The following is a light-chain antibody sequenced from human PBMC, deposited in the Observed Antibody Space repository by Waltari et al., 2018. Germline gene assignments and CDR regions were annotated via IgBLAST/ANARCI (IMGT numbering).Light chain of an antibody. CDR1: QGISDY. V-gene: IGKV1-16*01. J-gene: IGKJ2*04. CDR2: AAS. CDR3: HHSDSYPWS. Sequence: DIQMTQSPSSVSASVGDRVTFTCRASQGISDYLAWFQQRPGKAPKSLIYAASRLQSGVPSRFDGTGSGTDIALTITSLQPEDFATYYCHHSDSYPWSFGQGTKLEI.